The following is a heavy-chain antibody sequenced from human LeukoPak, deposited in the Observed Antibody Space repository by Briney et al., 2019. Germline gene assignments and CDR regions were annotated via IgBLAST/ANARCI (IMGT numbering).Heavy chain of an antibody. J-gene: IGHJ4*02. D-gene: IGHD5-12*01. Sequence: GGSLRLSCAASGFTFSSYGMHWVRQAPGKGLEWVTFIRYDGSNKYYADSVKGRFTISRDNSKNTLYLRMNSLRAEDTAVYYCARGGIVAPATWGQGTLVTVSS. V-gene: IGHV3-30*02. CDR2: IRYDGSNK. CDR1: GFTFSSYG. CDR3: ARGGIVAPAT.